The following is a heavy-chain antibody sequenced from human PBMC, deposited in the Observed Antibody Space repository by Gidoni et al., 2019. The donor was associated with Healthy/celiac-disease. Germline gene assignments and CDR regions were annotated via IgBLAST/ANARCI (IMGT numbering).Heavy chain of an antibody. D-gene: IGHD3-10*01. V-gene: IGHV3-23*01. CDR3: AKSQGSGSYKVDFDY. Sequence: ELQLLESGGGLVQPGGSLRLSCPASGFTFGSYAMSWVRQAPGKGLGWVSAISGSGGSTYYADSVKGRFTISRDNSKNTLYLQMNSLRAEDTAVYYCAKSQGSGSYKVDFDYWGQGTLVTVSS. J-gene: IGHJ4*02. CDR2: ISGSGGST. CDR1: GFTFGSYA.